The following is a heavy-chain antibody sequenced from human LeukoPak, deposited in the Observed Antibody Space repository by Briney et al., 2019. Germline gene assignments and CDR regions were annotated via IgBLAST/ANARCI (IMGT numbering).Heavy chain of an antibody. CDR2: ISYDGNNK. D-gene: IGHD4-17*01. J-gene: IGHJ4*02. V-gene: IGHV3-30-3*01. CDR1: GFTFRSYS. CDR3: AIDDYGDYYFDY. Sequence: PGGSLRLSCSASGFTFRSYSMHCVRQAPGKGLEWVAVISYDGNNKYDADCGKRRFSISRDNSKNTLYLQMNSLRAEDTAVYYCAIDDYGDYYFDYWGQGTLVTVSS.